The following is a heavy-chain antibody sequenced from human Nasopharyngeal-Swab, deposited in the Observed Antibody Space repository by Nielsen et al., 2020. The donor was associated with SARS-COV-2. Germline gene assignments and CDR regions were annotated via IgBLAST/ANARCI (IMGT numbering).Heavy chain of an antibody. CDR2: ISAYNGNT. D-gene: IGHD6-13*01. CDR3: ARDWRLGSWYHGVSDY. CDR1: GGNFISHA. J-gene: IGHJ4*02. V-gene: IGHV1-18*01. Sequence: ASVKVSCKDSGGNFISHAISWVRQAPGQGLEWMGWISAYNGNTNYAQKLQGRVTMTTDTSTSTAYMELRSLRSDDTAVYYCARDWRLGSWYHGVSDYWGQGTLVTVSS.